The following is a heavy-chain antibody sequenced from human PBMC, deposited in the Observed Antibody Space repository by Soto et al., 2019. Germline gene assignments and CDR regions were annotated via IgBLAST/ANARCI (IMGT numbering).Heavy chain of an antibody. J-gene: IGHJ5*02. D-gene: IGHD2-15*01. CDR2: IYYSGST. Sequence: QVQLQESGPGLVKPSQTLSLTCTVSGGSISSGGYYWSWIRQHPGKGLEWIGYIYYSGSTYYNPSLKRRVTISGDTSKNQFSLKLSSVTAADTAVYYCARERCWSGGSCYPRSFDPWGQGTLVTVSS. CDR3: ARERCWSGGSCYPRSFDP. CDR1: GGSISSGGYY. V-gene: IGHV4-31*03.